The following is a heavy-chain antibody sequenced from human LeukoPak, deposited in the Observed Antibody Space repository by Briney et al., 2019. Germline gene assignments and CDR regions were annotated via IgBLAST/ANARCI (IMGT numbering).Heavy chain of an antibody. Sequence: PSETLSLTCTVSGGSVTSGSSYWGWFRQPPGKGLEWIGNIYYSGNTYYSPSLTSRVTISVDTSKNQFSLKLSSVTAADTAVYYCAMYSGSPRWDYYYMDVWGKGTTVTVSS. J-gene: IGHJ6*03. CDR1: GGSVTSGSSY. CDR2: IYYSGNT. V-gene: IGHV4-39*07. D-gene: IGHD1-26*01. CDR3: AMYSGSPRWDYYYMDV.